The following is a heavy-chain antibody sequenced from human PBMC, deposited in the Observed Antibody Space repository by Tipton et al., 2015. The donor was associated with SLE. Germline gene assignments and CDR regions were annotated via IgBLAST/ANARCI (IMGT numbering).Heavy chain of an antibody. Sequence: TLSLTCTVSGGSISSYYWSWIRQPAGKGLEWIGRIYTSGSTNYNPSLKSRVTISVDTSKNQFSLKLSSVTAADTAVYYCAGGSGARWFDPWCQGTLVTVSS. J-gene: IGHJ5*02. CDR2: IYTSGST. D-gene: IGHD3-16*01. V-gene: IGHV4-4*07. CDR3: AGGSGARWFDP. CDR1: GGSISSYY.